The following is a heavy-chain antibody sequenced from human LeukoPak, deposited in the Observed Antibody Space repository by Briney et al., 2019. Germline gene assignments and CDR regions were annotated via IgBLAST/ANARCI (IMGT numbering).Heavy chain of an antibody. CDR2: IYSGGST. J-gene: IGHJ4*02. D-gene: IGHD6-6*01. Sequence: GGSLRLSCAASGFTVSSNYMSWVRQAPGKGLEWVSVIYSGGSTYYADSMKGRFTISRDNSKNTLYLQMNSLRAEDTAVYYCAKDLNLPARSGFDYWGQGTLVTVSS. CDR1: GFTVSSNY. CDR3: AKDLNLPARSGFDY. V-gene: IGHV3-66*01.